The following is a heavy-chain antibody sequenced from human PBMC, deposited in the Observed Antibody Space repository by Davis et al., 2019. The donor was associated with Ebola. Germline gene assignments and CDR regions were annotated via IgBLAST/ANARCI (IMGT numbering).Heavy chain of an antibody. J-gene: IGHJ6*02. CDR1: GFTFSSYG. CDR2: IWYDGSNK. D-gene: IGHD6-13*01. Sequence: GESLKISCAASGFTFSSYGMHWVRQAPGKGLEWVAVIWYDGSNKYYADSVKGRFTISRDNSKNTAYLQMNSLKTEDTAVYYCTTRIAAAGTPPYYYGMDVWGQGTTVTVSS. CDR3: TTRIAAAGTPPYYYGMDV. V-gene: IGHV3-33*01.